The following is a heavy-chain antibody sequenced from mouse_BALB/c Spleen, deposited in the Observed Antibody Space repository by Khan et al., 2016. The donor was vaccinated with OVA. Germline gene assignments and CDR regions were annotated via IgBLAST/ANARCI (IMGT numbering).Heavy chain of an antibody. CDR1: GISITTGNYR. D-gene: IGHD3-1*01. Sequence: EVQLQESGPGLVKPSQTVSLTCTVTGISITTGNYRWSWLRQFPGNKLEWVGYIYYSGTITSTPFLTSRTTITRDTSKNHFFLEMKSLTDEDTAKYDCAQDSAGFFAYWGQGTLVTVSA. CDR2: IYYSGTI. V-gene: IGHV3-5*02. CDR3: AQDSAGFFAY. J-gene: IGHJ3*01.